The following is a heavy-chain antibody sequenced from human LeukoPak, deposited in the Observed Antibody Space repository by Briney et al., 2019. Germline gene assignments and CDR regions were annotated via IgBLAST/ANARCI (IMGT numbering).Heavy chain of an antibody. D-gene: IGHD3-10*01. V-gene: IGHV1-18*01. CDR3: ARGVGIYYGSGSHSYYFDY. CDR1: GYTFTSYG. Sequence: ASVNVSCKASGYTFTSYGISWVRQAPGQGLEWMGWISAYNGNTNYPQKLQGRVTMTTDTSTSTAYMELRSLRSDDTAVYYCARGVGIYYGSGSHSYYFDYWGQGTLVTVSS. CDR2: ISAYNGNT. J-gene: IGHJ4*02.